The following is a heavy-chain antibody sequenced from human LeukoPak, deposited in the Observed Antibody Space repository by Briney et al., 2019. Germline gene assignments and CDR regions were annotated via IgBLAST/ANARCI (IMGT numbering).Heavy chain of an antibody. D-gene: IGHD6-13*01. CDR2: ISYDGSNK. CDR3: ARDQGGSWDPFDY. V-gene: IGHV3-30*04. Sequence: GGALRLSCAASGFTFSSYAMHWVRQAPGKGLEWVAVISYDGSNKYYADSEKGRFTISRDNAKNSLYLQMNSLRAEDTAVYYCARDQGGSWDPFDYWGQGTLVTVSS. CDR1: GFTFSSYA. J-gene: IGHJ4*02.